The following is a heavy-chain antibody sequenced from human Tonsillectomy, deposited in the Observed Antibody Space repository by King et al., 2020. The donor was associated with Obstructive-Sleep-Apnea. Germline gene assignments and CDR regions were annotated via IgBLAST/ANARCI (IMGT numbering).Heavy chain of an antibody. V-gene: IGHV3-30*02. CDR1: GFTFSSYG. J-gene: IGHJ4*02. Sequence: GQLVQSGGGVVQPGGSLRLSCAASGFTFSSYGMHWVRQAPGKGLEWVAFIRYDGSNKYYADSVKGRFTISRDNSKNTLYLQMNSLRAEDTAVYYCAKDPARQQLCLDKENYFDYWGQGTLVTVSS. CDR2: IRYDGSNK. D-gene: IGHD6-13*01. CDR3: AKDPARQQLCLDKENYFDY.